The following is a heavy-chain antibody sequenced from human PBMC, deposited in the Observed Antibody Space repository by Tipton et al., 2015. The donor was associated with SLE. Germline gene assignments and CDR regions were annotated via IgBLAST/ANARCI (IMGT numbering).Heavy chain of an antibody. CDR2: IHHRGTT. V-gene: IGHV4-4*02. CDR1: GGSISSNTW. D-gene: IGHD3-16*01. Sequence: TLSLTCTVSGGSISSNTWWNWVRQPPGMGLEWIGEIHHRGTTNYNPSLKSRVTISVDTSKNQFPLKLSSVTAADTAVYYCARVQAYEGFDPWGQGTLVTVSS. J-gene: IGHJ5*02. CDR3: ARVQAYEGFDP.